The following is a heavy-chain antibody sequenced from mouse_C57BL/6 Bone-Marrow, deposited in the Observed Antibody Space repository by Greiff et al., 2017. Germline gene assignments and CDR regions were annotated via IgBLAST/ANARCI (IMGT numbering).Heavy chain of an antibody. D-gene: IGHD1-1*01. J-gene: IGHJ3*01. CDR1: GFTFTDYY. CDR2: IHPNSGST. Sequence: QVQLQQSGPVLVKPGPSVKISCKASGFTFTDYYMHWVKQRPGQGLEWIGMIHPNSGSTNYNEKFKSKATLTVDKSSSTAYMQLSSLTSEDSAVYYCARRGYYGSSSPWFAYWGQGTLVTVSA. V-gene: IGHV1-64*01. CDR3: ARRGYYGSSSPWFAY.